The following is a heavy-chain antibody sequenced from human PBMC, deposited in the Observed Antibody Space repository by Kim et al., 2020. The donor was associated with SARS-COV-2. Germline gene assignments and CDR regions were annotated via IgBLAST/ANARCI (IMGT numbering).Heavy chain of an antibody. CDR1: GGSISSSSYY. J-gene: IGHJ5*02. CDR2: IYYSGST. Sequence: SETLSLTCTVSGGSISSSSYYWGWIRQPPGKGLEWIGSIYYSGSTYYNPSLKSRVTISVDTSKNQFSLKLSSVTAADTAVYYCARPMAAAVYWFDPWGQVTLVTVSS. V-gene: IGHV4-39*01. CDR3: ARPMAAAVYWFDP. D-gene: IGHD6-13*01.